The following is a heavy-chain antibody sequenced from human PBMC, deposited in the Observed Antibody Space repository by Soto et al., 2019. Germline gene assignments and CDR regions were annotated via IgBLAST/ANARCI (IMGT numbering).Heavy chain of an antibody. CDR1: GYTFTDYY. V-gene: IGHV1-2*04. Sequence: GASVKVSCKASGYTFTDYYIHWVRQAPGQGLEWLGWINPNSGGTHYAQKFQGWVTMARDTSISTAYMELSSLRSDDTAVYYCARGAAYTGSFSTFDYWGQGSLVTVS. CDR2: INPNSGGT. CDR3: ARGAAYTGSFSTFDY. D-gene: IGHD1-26*01. J-gene: IGHJ4*02.